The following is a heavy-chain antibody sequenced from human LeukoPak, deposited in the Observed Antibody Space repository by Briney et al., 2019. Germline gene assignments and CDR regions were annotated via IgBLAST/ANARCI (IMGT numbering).Heavy chain of an antibody. V-gene: IGHV4-39*07. CDR3: ARVISDIVVVVAATQGYDSSGSFDY. Sequence: SETLSLTCTVSGDSISISTFFWGWIRQPPGKGLEWIASISYTGSTYYNPSLKSRVTISVDTSKNQFSLKLSSVTAADTAVYYCARVISDIVVVVAATQGYDSSGSFDYWGQGTLVTVSS. D-gene: IGHD2-15*01. CDR1: GDSISISTFF. J-gene: IGHJ4*02. CDR2: ISYTGST.